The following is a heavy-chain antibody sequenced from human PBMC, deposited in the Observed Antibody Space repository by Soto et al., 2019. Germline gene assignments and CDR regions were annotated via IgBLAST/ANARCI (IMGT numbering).Heavy chain of an antibody. V-gene: IGHV3-23*01. Sequence: EVQLLESGGGLVQPGGSLRLSCAASGFTFSSYAMSWVRQAPGKGREWVSAISGSGGSTYYADSVKGRFTISRDNSKNTLYLQMNSLRAEDTAVYYCAKDSFLEWLKRDLFDYWGQGTLVTVSS. CDR3: AKDSFLEWLKRDLFDY. CDR1: GFTFSSYA. D-gene: IGHD3-3*01. CDR2: ISGSGGST. J-gene: IGHJ4*02.